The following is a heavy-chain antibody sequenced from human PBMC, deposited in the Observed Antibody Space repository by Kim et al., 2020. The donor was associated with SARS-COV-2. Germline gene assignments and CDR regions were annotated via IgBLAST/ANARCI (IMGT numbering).Heavy chain of an antibody. Sequence: GGSLRLSCVASGFTFSTYAMHWVRQAPGKGLEWVAIISYDGSTKYYADSVKGRFTISRDNSKNTLYLQMNSLRAEHTAVYYCARGGVVDFWSGYYSDYY. D-gene: IGHD3-3*01. CDR2: ISYDGSTK. J-gene: IGHJ6*01. CDR1: GFTFSTYA. V-gene: IGHV3-30-3*01. CDR3: ARGGVVDFWSGYYSDYY.